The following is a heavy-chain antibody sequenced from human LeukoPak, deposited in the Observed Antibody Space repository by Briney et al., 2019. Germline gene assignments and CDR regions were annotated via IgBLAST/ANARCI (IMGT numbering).Heavy chain of an antibody. CDR3: ARQGCTTTSCHTIDY. Sequence: GESLKISCKGSGYTYTKSWIAWVRQMPGKGLELMGIINPLDSETRYSPPFQGQVTISVDKSISTAYLQWNSLKASDTAMYCCARQGCTTTSCHTIDYWGQGTLVTVSS. CDR1: GYTYTKSW. J-gene: IGHJ4*02. D-gene: IGHD2-2*02. CDR2: INPLDSET. V-gene: IGHV5-51*01.